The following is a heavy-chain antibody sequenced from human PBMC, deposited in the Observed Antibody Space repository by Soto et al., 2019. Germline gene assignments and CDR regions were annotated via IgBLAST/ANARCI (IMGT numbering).Heavy chain of an antibody. CDR3: VIHIHNQGFESYFYS. V-gene: IGHV4-39*01. J-gene: IGHJ4*01. D-gene: IGHD1-1*01. CDR1: GGSITSSGSA. CDR2: IDYSGNI. Sequence: QLQLQESGPGLVKPSETLSLTCNASGGSITSSGSAWGWIRQSPGKGLELIGTIDYSGNIYYIPSLKRRITISVDTSKNQISLKLSSVTAADTAVYYCVIHIHNQGFESYFYSWGHGTLVTVS.